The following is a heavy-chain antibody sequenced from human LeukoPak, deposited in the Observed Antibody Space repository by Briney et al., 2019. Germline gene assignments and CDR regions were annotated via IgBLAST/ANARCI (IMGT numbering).Heavy chain of an antibody. V-gene: IGHV3-49*03. Sequence: GGSLRLSCTTSGFTFGDYSMSWFRQAPGKGLEWVGFIKSKGYGGTAEYAASVKGRFTISRDDSNSIAYLQMDSLKTEDTAVYYCTREIRYFDWFQADYWGQGTLVTVSS. CDR3: TREIRYFDWFQADY. J-gene: IGHJ4*02. CDR2: IKSKGYGGTA. D-gene: IGHD3-9*01. CDR1: GFTFGDYS.